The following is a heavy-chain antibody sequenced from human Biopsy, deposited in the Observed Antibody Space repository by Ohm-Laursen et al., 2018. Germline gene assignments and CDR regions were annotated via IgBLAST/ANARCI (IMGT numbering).Heavy chain of an antibody. CDR2: ISASSSYI. D-gene: IGHD1-1*01. Sequence: GSLRLSCSASGFIFGDYAMHWVRQAPGKGLEWVSSISASSSYIYYADSVKGRFTVSRDNTKNTLYLQMNSLRAEDTAIYYCAKGRVGNSGSLDIWGHGTMVTVSS. CDR3: AKGRVGNSGSLDI. J-gene: IGHJ3*02. CDR1: GFIFGDYA. V-gene: IGHV3-21*04.